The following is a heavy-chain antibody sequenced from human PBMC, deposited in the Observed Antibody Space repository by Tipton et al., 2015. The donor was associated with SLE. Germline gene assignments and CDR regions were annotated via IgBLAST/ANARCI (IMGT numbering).Heavy chain of an antibody. Sequence: SLRLSCAASGFTFSDYYMSWIRQAPGKGLEWISYIRSSGSKIYSSDSLKGRFTISRDNAKNSLFLQMNSLRAEDTAVYYCARNYDFWSSFSKEYQYMDVWGKGTTVTVSS. CDR3: ARNYDFWSSFSKEYQYMDV. CDR2: IRSSGSKI. D-gene: IGHD3-3*01. CDR1: GFTFSDYY. J-gene: IGHJ6*03. V-gene: IGHV3-11*01.